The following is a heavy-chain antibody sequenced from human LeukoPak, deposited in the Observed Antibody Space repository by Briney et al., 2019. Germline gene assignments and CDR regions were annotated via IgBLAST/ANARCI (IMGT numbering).Heavy chain of an antibody. CDR2: IIPIFGTA. Sequence: GASVKVSCKASGYTFTSYGISWVRQAPGQGLEWMGGIIPIFGTANYAQKFQGRVTITTDESTSTAYMELSSLRSEDTAVYYCARALLSVDRGYSYGYLPVDYWGQGTLVTVSS. D-gene: IGHD5-18*01. CDR3: ARALLSVDRGYSYGYLPVDY. V-gene: IGHV1-69*05. CDR1: GYTFTSYG. J-gene: IGHJ4*02.